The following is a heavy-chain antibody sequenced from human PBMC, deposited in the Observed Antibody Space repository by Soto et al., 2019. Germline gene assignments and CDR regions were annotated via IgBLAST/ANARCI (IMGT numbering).Heavy chain of an antibody. Sequence: ASVKVSCKASGSTFTSSAMQSVRQAPGQRLEWIGWIVGGSGNTNYAQKLQERVTITRDMSTSTAYMELSSLRAEDTAVYYCARDRAFGVVLDYWGQGTLVTVSS. J-gene: IGHJ4*02. CDR3: ARDRAFGVVLDY. V-gene: IGHV1-58*02. CDR1: GSTFTSSA. CDR2: IVGGSGNT. D-gene: IGHD3-3*01.